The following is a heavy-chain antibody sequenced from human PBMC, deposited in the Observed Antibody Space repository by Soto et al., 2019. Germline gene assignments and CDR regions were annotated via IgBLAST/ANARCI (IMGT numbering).Heavy chain of an antibody. CDR3: ARWTYYYDSSGYYYGNLIDY. CDR1: GFTCSSYS. D-gene: IGHD3-22*01. J-gene: IGHJ4*02. Sequence: GFLRLSCAASGFTCSSYSMNWVRQAPLNGLEWVSSISSSSSYIYYADSVKGRFTITRDNAKNSLYLQMNSLRAEDTAVYYCARWTYYYDSSGYYYGNLIDYWGQGTLVTVYS. CDR2: ISSSSSYI. V-gene: IGHV3-21*01.